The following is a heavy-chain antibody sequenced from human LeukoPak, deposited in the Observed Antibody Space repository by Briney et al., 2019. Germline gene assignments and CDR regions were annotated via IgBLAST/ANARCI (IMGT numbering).Heavy chain of an antibody. CDR2: IYYSGST. J-gene: IGHJ6*03. D-gene: IGHD2-2*02. Sequence: SETLSLTCTVSGGSISSYYWSWIRQPPGKGLEWIGYIYYSGSTNYNPSLKSRVTISVDTSKNQFSLKLSSVTAADTAVYYCARARQIVVVPAAIRGTPTTKYYYYYMDVWGKGTTVTVSS. V-gene: IGHV4-59*08. CDR1: GGSISSYY. CDR3: ARARQIVVVPAAIRGTPTTKYYYYYMDV.